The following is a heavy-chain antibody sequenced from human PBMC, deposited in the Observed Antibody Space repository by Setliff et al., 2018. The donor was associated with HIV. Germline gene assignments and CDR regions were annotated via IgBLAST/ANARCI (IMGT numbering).Heavy chain of an antibody. D-gene: IGHD2-8*01. J-gene: IGHJ6*03. CDR3: ARTPRIMVTLKGEYYYYYMDV. CDR1: GYTFSDYG. V-gene: IGHV1-18*01. Sequence: ASVKVSCKTSGYTFSDYGITWVRQAPGQGLEWMGWISVYNGNTNYAQKFQGRPSMSTASSTSTANMFLRSLRYDDTAVYYCARTPRIMVTLKGEYYYYYMDVWGKGTTVTVSS. CDR2: ISVYNGNT.